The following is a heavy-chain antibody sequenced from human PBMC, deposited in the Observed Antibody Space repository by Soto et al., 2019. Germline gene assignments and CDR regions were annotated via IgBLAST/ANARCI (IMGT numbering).Heavy chain of an antibody. CDR2: VYYSGTT. J-gene: IGHJ3*02. Sequence: QLVLRESGPGLVKSSETLSLTCSVSGGSISSSSYYWNWIRQSPGKGLEWIGSVYYSGTTYYNPSLNGRVTISVDTYNQFSLRLSSVTAADTAYYFCARRPMIGPVAENAFDIWGQGTRVTVSS. V-gene: IGHV4-39*01. CDR1: GGSISSSSYY. D-gene: IGHD6-19*01. CDR3: ARRPMIGPVAENAFDI.